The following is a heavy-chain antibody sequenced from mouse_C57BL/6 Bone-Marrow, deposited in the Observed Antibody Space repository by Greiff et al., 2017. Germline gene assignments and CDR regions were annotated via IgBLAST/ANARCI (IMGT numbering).Heavy chain of an antibody. CDR2: ISYDGSN. CDR3: ARNDDGFAY. D-gene: IGHD2-12*01. Sequence: EVQLVESGPGLVKPSQSLSLTCSVPGYSIHSGYYWNCLRQFPGNKLEWIGYISYDGSNNYNPSLNIRISITRDTSKNQFFLKLNSVTTEDTATYYCARNDDGFAYWGQGTLVTVSA. CDR1: GYSIHSGYY. J-gene: IGHJ3*01. V-gene: IGHV3-6*01.